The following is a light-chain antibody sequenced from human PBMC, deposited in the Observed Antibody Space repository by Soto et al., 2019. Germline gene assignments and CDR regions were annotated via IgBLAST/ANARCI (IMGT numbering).Light chain of an antibody. J-gene: IGKJ1*01. CDR3: QQYNSYST. V-gene: IGKV1-5*03. CDR2: KAS. CDR1: QSISSW. Sequence: DIQMTQSPSTLSASVGDRVTITCRASQSISSWLAWYQQKPGKDPKLLIYKASSLQSGVPSRFSGSGSGTEVTLTISSLHPDDFATYYCQQYNSYSTFGQGTKVEIK.